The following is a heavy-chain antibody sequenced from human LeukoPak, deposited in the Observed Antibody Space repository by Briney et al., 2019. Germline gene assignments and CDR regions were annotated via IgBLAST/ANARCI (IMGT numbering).Heavy chain of an antibody. CDR1: GYTFTNYY. Sequence: GASVRDFCKASGYTFTNYYLHWVRQAPGHGLEWMAIINPSDGGTYYEQKLPGRVTVTRDTSTSTVYMELSSLRSEDTAVYYCARDTRTMTAVTRGQHHYYGLDVWGQGTTVTVSS. CDR2: INPSDGGT. J-gene: IGHJ6*02. D-gene: IGHD4-17*01. V-gene: IGHV1-46*01. CDR3: ARDTRTMTAVTRGQHHYYGLDV.